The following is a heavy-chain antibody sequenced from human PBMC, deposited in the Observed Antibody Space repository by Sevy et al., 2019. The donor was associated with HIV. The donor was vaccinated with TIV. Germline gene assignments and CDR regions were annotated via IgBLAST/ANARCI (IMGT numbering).Heavy chain of an antibody. CDR2: IYYTGST. CDR3: ARPSSLYYYYAMDV. Sequence: SETLSLTCIVSGGSISSDSYYCGWIRQPPGKGLEWIGSIYYTGSTYYNPSLKSRVTLSSDTSKNQFSLWLSSVTAADTALYFCARPSSLYYYYAMDVWGQGTTVTVSS. D-gene: IGHD3-10*01. CDR1: GGSISSDSYY. J-gene: IGHJ6*02. V-gene: IGHV4-39*01.